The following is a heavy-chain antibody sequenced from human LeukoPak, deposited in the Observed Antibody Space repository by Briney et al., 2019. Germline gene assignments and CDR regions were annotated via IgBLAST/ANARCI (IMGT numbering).Heavy chain of an antibody. V-gene: IGHV4-39*07. CDR1: GGSIGSSSYY. Sequence: PSETLSLTCTVSGGSIGSSSYYWGWIRQPPGKGLEWIGSIYYSGSTYYNPSLKSRVTISVDTSKNQFSLKLSSVTAADTAVYYSARDRFGELFNDYWGQGTLVTVSS. CDR3: ARDRFGELFNDY. CDR2: IYYSGST. D-gene: IGHD3-10*01. J-gene: IGHJ4*02.